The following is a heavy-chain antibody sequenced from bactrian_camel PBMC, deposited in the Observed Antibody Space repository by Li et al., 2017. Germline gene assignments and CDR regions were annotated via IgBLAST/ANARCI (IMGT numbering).Heavy chain of an antibody. V-gene: IGHV3S6*01. Sequence: HVQLVESGGGLVQPGGSLRLSCAASGFTFSSYYWNWVRQAPGKGLEWVSVIWSGGSTIYADSVKGRFTISRDNAQNMVYLQANSVNPEDTAMYYCATGRIYFNFWGQGTQVTVS. CDR3: ATGRIYFNF. CDR1: GFTFSSYY. J-gene: IGHJ6*01. CDR2: IWSGGST. D-gene: IGHD1*01.